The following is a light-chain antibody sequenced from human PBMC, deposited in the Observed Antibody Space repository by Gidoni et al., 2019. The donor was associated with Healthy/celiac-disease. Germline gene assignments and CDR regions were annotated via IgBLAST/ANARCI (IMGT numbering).Light chain of an antibody. CDR1: QSVLYSSNNKNY. Sequence: DIVMTQSPDSLAVSLGGRATINCKSSQSVLYSSNNKNYLAWYQQKPGQPPKLLIYWASTRESGVPDRFSGSGSGTDFTLTSSSLQAEDLAVYYCQQYYSTPWTFGQGTKVEIK. J-gene: IGKJ1*01. V-gene: IGKV4-1*01. CDR3: QQYYSTPWT. CDR2: WAS.